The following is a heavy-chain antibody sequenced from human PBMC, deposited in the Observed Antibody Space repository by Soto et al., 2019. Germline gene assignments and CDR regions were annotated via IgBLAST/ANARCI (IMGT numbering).Heavy chain of an antibody. D-gene: IGHD3-22*01. Sequence: QVQLVQSGAEVKKPGASVKVSCKASGYTFTSYGITWVRQAPGQGLEWLGWISAYNDNTNYAQKFQGRVTMTTDTYTITGYMEMRSLRSDDTAVCYCARDQRYSYDGAGCYRWDYWGQGTXVTVSS. CDR2: ISAYNDNT. V-gene: IGHV1-18*01. J-gene: IGHJ4*02. CDR3: ARDQRYSYDGAGCYRWDY. CDR1: GYTFTSYG.